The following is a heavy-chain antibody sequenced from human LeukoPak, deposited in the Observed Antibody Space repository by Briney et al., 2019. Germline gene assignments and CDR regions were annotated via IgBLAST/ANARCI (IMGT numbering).Heavy chain of an antibody. Sequence: ASVTVSCKASGYTFTSYGISWVRQAPGQGLEWMGWISAYNGNTNYAQKLQGSVTMTTDTSTSTAYMELRSLRSDDTAVYYCARAGVVVPAANPEYYYYGMDVWGQGTTVTVSS. V-gene: IGHV1-18*01. D-gene: IGHD2-2*01. CDR2: ISAYNGNT. J-gene: IGHJ6*02. CDR1: GYTFTSYG. CDR3: ARAGVVVPAANPEYYYYGMDV.